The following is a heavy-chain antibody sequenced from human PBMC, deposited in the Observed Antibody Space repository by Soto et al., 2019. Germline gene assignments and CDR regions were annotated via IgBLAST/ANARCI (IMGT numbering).Heavy chain of an antibody. V-gene: IGHV4-30-4*01. CDR2: IYYTGKT. CDR3: ARADGDPLNGFDP. D-gene: IGHD4-17*01. CDR1: GDPISGADYY. Sequence: QLQESGPGLVKPSQTLSLICSVSGDPISGADYYWSWIRQSPGKGLEWIGHIYYTGKTYYNPSFKTRVTISVDMSENPFSLNLTSVTAADTAVYYSARADGDPLNGFDPWGQGTLVTVSS. J-gene: IGHJ5*02.